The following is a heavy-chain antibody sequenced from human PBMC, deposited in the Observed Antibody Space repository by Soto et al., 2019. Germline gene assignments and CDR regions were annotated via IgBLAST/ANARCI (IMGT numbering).Heavy chain of an antibody. CDR3: AKLGSGYYTGLYFDY. CDR2: IKKDGSEN. J-gene: IGHJ4*02. CDR1: GCTFGDYW. V-gene: IGHV3-7*03. D-gene: IGHD3-3*01. Sequence: EGSLRLSCAASGCTFGDYWMSWVRQAPGKGLEWVAHIKKDGSENYYVDSVTGRFTVSRDNTKNSLYLQMNSLRAEDTAVYYCAKLGSGYYTGLYFDYWGQGTLVTVSS.